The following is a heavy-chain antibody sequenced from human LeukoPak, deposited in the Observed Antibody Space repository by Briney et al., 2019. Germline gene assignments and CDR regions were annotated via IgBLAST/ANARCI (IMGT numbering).Heavy chain of an antibody. CDR1: GFTFDDYA. Sequence: SLRLSCAASGFTFDDYAMHWVRQAPGKGLEWVSGISWNSGSIGYADSVKGRFTISRDNAKNSLYLQMNSLRAEDTALYYCAKDTEGYCSGGSCYSTAFDYWGQGTLVTVSS. CDR2: ISWNSGSI. V-gene: IGHV3-9*01. CDR3: AKDTEGYCSGGSCYSTAFDY. J-gene: IGHJ4*02. D-gene: IGHD2-15*01.